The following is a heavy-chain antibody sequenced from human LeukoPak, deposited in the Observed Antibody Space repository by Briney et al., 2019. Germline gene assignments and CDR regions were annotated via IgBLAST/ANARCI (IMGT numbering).Heavy chain of an antibody. J-gene: IGHJ5*02. CDR1: GFTFSNYW. D-gene: IGHD6-13*01. Sequence: GGSLRLSCAASGFTFSNYWMHWVRQAPGKGLVWVSRIKSDGSFTTYADSVKGRFTISRDNAKNTLYLQMSSLGGEDTGVYYCARENSSSWYVGNWFDPWGQGTLVTVSS. CDR3: ARENSSSWYVGNWFDP. V-gene: IGHV3-74*01. CDR2: IKSDGSFT.